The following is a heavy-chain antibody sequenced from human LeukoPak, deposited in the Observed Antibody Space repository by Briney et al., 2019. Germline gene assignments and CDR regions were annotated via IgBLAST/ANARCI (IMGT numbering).Heavy chain of an antibody. CDR2: IKSKTDGGTT. CDR3: AAVSVDYGDSSFDF. V-gene: IGHV3-15*01. D-gene: IGHD4-17*01. Sequence: PGGSLRLSCAASGFTFSSYSMNWVRQAPGKGLEWVGRIKSKTDGGTTDYAEPVKGRFTISRDDSKNTLCLQMNFLKTEDTALYYCAAVSVDYGDSSFDFWGQGTLVTVSS. J-gene: IGHJ4*02. CDR1: GFTFSSYS.